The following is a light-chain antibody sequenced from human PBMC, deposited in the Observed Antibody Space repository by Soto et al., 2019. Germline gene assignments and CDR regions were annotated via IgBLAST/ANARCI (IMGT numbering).Light chain of an antibody. CDR1: QSVSSTY. CDR2: GAS. J-gene: IGKJ4*01. Sequence: EIVLTQSPGTLSLSPGERATLSCRASQSVSSTYLAWYQQKPGQAPRLLIYGASSRATGIPDRFSGSGSGTDFTLNISRLEHEDFAVYYCQKYGSSPNLTFGGGTKVEIK. V-gene: IGKV3-20*01. CDR3: QKYGSSPNLT.